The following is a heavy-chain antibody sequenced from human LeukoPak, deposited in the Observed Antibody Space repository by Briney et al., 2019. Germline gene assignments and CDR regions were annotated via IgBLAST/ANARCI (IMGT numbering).Heavy chain of an antibody. Sequence: SETLSLTCTVSGGSISSYYWSWIRQPPGKGLEWIGYIYYSGSTNYNPSLKSRVTISVDTSKNQFSLKLSSVTAADTAVYYCAGFYASDAFDFWGQGTMVTVSS. CDR2: IYYSGST. J-gene: IGHJ3*01. D-gene: IGHD2/OR15-2a*01. CDR1: GGSISSYY. V-gene: IGHV4-59*01. CDR3: AGFYASDAFDF.